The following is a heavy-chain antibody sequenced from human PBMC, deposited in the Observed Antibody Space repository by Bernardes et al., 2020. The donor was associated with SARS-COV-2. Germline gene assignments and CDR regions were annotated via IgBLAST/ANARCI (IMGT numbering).Heavy chain of an antibody. D-gene: IGHD6-19*01. CDR2: MNPNSGNT. V-gene: IGHV1-8*01. CDR3: ATLDLSGILSNFDH. CDR1: GYTFTSYD. J-gene: IGHJ4*02. Sequence: ASVKVSCKASGYTFTSYDINWVRQATGQGLEWMGWMNPNSGNTGYAQKFQGRVTMTRNTSISTAYMELSSLRSEDTAVYYCATLDLSGILSNFDHWGQGTLVSVSS.